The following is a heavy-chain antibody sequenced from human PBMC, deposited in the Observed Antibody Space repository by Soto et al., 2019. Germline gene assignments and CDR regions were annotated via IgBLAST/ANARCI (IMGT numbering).Heavy chain of an antibody. CDR3: AKDTEETTDYGMDV. CDR1: GGTFGSYA. CDR2: IIPIFGTA. Sequence: SVKVSCKASGGTFGSYAISWGRQAPGQGLEWMGGIIPIFGTANYAQKFQGRVTITADESTSTAYMELSSLRSEDTAVYYCAKDTEETTDYGMDVWGQGTTVTVSS. D-gene: IGHD4-17*01. J-gene: IGHJ6*02. V-gene: IGHV1-69*13.